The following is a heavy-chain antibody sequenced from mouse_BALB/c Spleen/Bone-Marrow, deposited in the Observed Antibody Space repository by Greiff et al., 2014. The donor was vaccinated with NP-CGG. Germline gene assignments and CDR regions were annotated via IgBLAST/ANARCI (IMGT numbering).Heavy chain of an antibody. V-gene: IGHV5-17*02. CDR3: TRSGTLGAMDY. D-gene: IGHD3-3*01. Sequence: EVQGVESGGGLVQPGGSRKLSCAASGFTFSSFGMHWVRQAPEKGLEWVAYISSSSSTIYYADTMKGRFTISRDNPKNTLFLQMTSLRSEDTAMYYCTRSGTLGAMDYWGQGTSVTVSS. CDR2: ISSSSSTI. CDR1: GFTFSSFG. J-gene: IGHJ4*01.